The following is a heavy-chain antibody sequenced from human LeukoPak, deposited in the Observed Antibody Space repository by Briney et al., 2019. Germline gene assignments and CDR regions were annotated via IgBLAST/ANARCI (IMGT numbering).Heavy chain of an antibody. Sequence: GGSLRLSCAASGFIFSNYRMNWVRQAPGKGLEWVANIKGSDKGHVDSVKGRFSVSRDDARNSLYLQMDSLRAEDTAVYYCARDVDWNYDLWGQGTVVRVSS. CDR3: ARDVDWNYDL. CDR2: IKGSDK. D-gene: IGHD1-7*01. CDR1: GFIFSNYR. J-gene: IGHJ4*02. V-gene: IGHV3-7*01.